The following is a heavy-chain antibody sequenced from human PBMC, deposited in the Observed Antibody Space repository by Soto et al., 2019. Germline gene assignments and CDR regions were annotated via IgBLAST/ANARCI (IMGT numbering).Heavy chain of an antibody. CDR1: GFTVSSHV. V-gene: IGHV3-23*01. CDR2: ISGGGETT. D-gene: IGHD2-2*01. J-gene: IGHJ6*02. Sequence: GGSMRLSCAASGFTVSSHVMNWVRQAPGKGLEWVAAISGGGETTYYGDSVKGRFTISRDNSKNTLYLQMNSLRAEDTAVYYCARDRRIVLVPAAINYYYYGMDVWGQGTTVTVSS. CDR3: ARDRRIVLVPAAINYYYYGMDV.